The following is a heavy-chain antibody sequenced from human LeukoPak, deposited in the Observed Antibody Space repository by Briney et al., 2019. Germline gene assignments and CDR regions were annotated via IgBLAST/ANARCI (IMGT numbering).Heavy chain of an antibody. CDR3: ARVTTVTRSPWSWGPKKIGQEVNWFDP. Sequence: ASVKVSCKASGYTFSDYSITWVRQAPGQGLEWMRWISPYNADTNYAQNFQGRVTMTTDRSTRTAYMELRNLRSDDTAVYYCARVTTVTRSPWSWGPKKIGQEVNWFDPWGQGTLITVS. J-gene: IGHJ5*02. CDR1: GYTFSDYS. V-gene: IGHV1-18*01. CDR2: ISPYNADT. D-gene: IGHD4-17*01.